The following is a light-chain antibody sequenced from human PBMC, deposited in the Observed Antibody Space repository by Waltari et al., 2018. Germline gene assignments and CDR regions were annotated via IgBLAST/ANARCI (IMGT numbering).Light chain of an antibody. CDR1: QSLLHNKGFTF. J-gene: IGKJ2*01. V-gene: IGKV2-28*01. CDR2: SGS. CDR3: MQGRQTPYT. Sequence: DIVMTQFPLSLTVTPGEPASISCRASQSLLHNKGFTFFDWYLQKPGQSPQLLIYSGSNRAAGVPDRFSGSGSGTYFTLKISRVEADDVGVFYCMQGRQTPYTFGQGTKLEIK.